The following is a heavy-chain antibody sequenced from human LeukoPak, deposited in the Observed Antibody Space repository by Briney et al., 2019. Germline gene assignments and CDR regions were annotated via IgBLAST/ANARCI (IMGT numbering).Heavy chain of an antibody. V-gene: IGHV5-51*01. CDR2: IYPGDSDT. J-gene: IGHJ4*02. Sequence: GESLKISCKGSGYSFTFYWIGWVRQMPGKGLEWMGIIYPGDSDTRYSPSFQGQVTISADKSISTAYLRWSSLKASDTAMYYCARQTAVAHSGPADYWGQGTLVTVSS. CDR3: ARQTAVAHSGPADY. D-gene: IGHD5-12*01. CDR1: GYSFTFYW.